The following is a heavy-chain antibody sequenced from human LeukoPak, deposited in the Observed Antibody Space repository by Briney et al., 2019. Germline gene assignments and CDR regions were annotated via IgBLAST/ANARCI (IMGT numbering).Heavy chain of an antibody. J-gene: IGHJ6*03. CDR1: VFTFPTYG. V-gene: IGHV3-23*01. CDR3: AKTMGYYYIDV. Sequence: GGTLRLSYSASVFTFPTYGMNWVRQAPGKGLEWVSGIGGSGIRTYYADSVKGRFIISRDNSRNPLYLQMDSLRAEDTAVYYCAKTMGYYYIDVWGKGTTVTVSS. CDR2: IGGSGIRT.